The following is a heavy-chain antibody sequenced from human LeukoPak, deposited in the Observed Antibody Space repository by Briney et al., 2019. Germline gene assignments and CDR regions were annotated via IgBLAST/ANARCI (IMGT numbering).Heavy chain of an antibody. CDR1: GYSISRGGYY. CDR2: ISYSGST. Sequence: PSQTLSLTCTVSGYSISRGGYYWSWIRQHPGKGLERIGYISYSGSTFYNPSLKSRVTISVDTSKNQFSLKVTSVTAADTAVYYCARDGSGATGGYFDYWGQGTLVTVSS. D-gene: IGHD1-26*01. V-gene: IGHV4-31*03. J-gene: IGHJ4*02. CDR3: ARDGSGATGGYFDY.